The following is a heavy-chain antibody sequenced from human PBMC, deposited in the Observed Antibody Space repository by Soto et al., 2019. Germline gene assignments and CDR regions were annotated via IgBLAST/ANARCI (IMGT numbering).Heavy chain of an antibody. CDR3: ARDYYDNSGARYVDYGMDV. J-gene: IGHJ6*02. V-gene: IGHV3-74*01. Sequence: EVQLVESGGGLVQPGGSLRLSCAVSGFTFSRYWMHWVRQAPGKGPVWVARINFDGSTFSYADSVRGRFTISRDNAKNTLYLQMNSLRVEDTAVYYCARDYYDNSGARYVDYGMDVWGQGTTVTVSS. CDR2: INFDGSTF. D-gene: IGHD3-22*01. CDR1: GFTFSRYW.